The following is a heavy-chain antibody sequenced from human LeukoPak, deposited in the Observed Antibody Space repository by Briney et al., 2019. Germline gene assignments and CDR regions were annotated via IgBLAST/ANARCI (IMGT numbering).Heavy chain of an antibody. CDR2: ISYDGSNK. CDR3: AKDFSYYDSSGPFDY. V-gene: IGHV3-30*18. D-gene: IGHD3-22*01. J-gene: IGHJ4*02. CDR1: GFTFSSYG. Sequence: PGGSLRLSCAASGFTFSSYGMHWVRQAPGKGLEWVAVISYDGSNKYYADSVKGRFTISRDNSKNTLYLQMNSLRAEDTAVYYCAKDFSYYDSSGPFDYWGQGTLVTVSS.